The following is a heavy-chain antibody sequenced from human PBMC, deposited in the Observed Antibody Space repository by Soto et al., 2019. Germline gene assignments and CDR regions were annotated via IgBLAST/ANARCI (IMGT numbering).Heavy chain of an antibody. CDR1: GFTFSNYD. CDR3: VKDVVFWP. V-gene: IGHV3-64D*06. J-gene: IGHJ4*02. Sequence: WGSLRLSCSASGFTFSNYDMVWVRQAPGKVLEYISAITSHWXIXXXXXXXXXXXXXXIYXXNNXXXLXXXXXXXDDTAMYYCVKDVVFWPWGQGTLVTVSX. CDR2: ITSHWXIX. D-gene: IGHD2-15*01.